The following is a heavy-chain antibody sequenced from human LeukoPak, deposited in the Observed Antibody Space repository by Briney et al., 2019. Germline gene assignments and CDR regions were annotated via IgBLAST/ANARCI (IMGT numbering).Heavy chain of an antibody. D-gene: IGHD6-13*01. Sequence: GGSLRLSCAASGFTFSSYAMSWVRQAPGKGLEWVSAISGSGGSTYYADSVKGRSTISRDNSKNTLYLQMNSLRAEDTAVYYCAGSLGYSSSWPIYYYYYYMDVWGKGTTVTVSS. CDR3: AGSLGYSSSWPIYYYYYYMDV. J-gene: IGHJ6*03. CDR2: ISGSGGST. V-gene: IGHV3-23*01. CDR1: GFTFSSYA.